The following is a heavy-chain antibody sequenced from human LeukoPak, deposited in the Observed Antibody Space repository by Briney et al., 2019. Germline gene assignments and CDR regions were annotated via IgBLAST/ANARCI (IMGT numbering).Heavy chain of an antibody. CDR3: ARVLLTGGYYDYYCGMDV. CDR1: GYTFTSYY. D-gene: IGHD7-27*01. J-gene: IGHJ6*02. V-gene: IGHV1-46*01. Sequence: ASVKVSCKASGYTFTSYYMHWVRQAPGQGLEWMGIINPSGGSTSYAQKFQGRVTMTRDTSTSTVYMELSSLRSEDTAVYYCARVLLTGGYYDYYCGMDVWGQGTTVTVSS. CDR2: INPSGGST.